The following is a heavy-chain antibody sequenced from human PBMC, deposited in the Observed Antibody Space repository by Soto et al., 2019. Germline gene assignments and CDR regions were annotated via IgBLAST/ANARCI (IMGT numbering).Heavy chain of an antibody. Sequence: QVQLVESGGGVVQPGRSLRLSCAASEFTFSRHGMHWVRQAPGKGLQWVGVIWSDGSNEVYADSVKGRFIISRDNSKNILYLKMNSLRAEDTAVYYCARERTFGDNKHNYMDVWGTGITVTVSS. J-gene: IGHJ6*03. CDR3: ARERTFGDNKHNYMDV. CDR1: EFTFSRHG. V-gene: IGHV3-33*01. D-gene: IGHD3-10*01. CDR2: IWSDGSNE.